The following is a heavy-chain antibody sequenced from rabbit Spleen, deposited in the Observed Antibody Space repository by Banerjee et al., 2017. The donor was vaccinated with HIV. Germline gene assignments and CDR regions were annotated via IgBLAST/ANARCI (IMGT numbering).Heavy chain of an antibody. CDR3: ARDLVAVIGWNFNL. CDR2: INTVTGKA. D-gene: IGHD1-1*01. J-gene: IGHJ4*01. Sequence: EQLEESGGGLVKPEGSLTLTCKASGVSFSDKEVMCWVRQAPGKGLEWIACINTVTGKAVYATWAKGRFTFSKTSSTTVTLQMTSLTAADTATYFCARDLVAVIGWNFNLWGPGTLVTVS. V-gene: IGHV1S45*01. CDR1: GVSFSDKEV.